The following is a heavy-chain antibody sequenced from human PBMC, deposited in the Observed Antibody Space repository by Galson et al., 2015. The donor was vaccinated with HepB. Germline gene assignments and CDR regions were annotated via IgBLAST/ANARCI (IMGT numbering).Heavy chain of an antibody. CDR1: GFTFSSYA. Sequence: SLRLSCAASGFTFSSYAMHWVRQAPGKGLEYVSAISSNGGSTYYAGSVKGRFTISRDNSKNTLYLQMSSLRAEDTAVYYCVKDRRQWLVPHAFDIWGQGTMVTVSS. J-gene: IGHJ3*02. V-gene: IGHV3-64D*06. CDR3: VKDRRQWLVPHAFDI. CDR2: ISSNGGST. D-gene: IGHD6-19*01.